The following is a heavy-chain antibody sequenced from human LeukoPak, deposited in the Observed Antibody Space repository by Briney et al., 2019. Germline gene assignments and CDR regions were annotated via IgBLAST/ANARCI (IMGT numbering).Heavy chain of an antibody. D-gene: IGHD6-19*01. CDR1: GFTFNYYW. J-gene: IGHJ4*02. Sequence: GGSLRLSCAASGFTFNYYWMSWVRQAPGKGLEWVAVIWHDGSAEFYADSVKGRFSISRDDSKNTLYLQMNSLRAEDTALYYCAKDNRGGWSGYFDYWGQGTLVTVSS. CDR3: AKDNRGGWSGYFDY. CDR2: IWHDGSAE. V-gene: IGHV3-33*06.